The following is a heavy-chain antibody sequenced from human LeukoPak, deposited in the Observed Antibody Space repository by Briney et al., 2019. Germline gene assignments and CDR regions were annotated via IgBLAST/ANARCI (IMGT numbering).Heavy chain of an antibody. D-gene: IGHD6-6*01. CDR1: GGSFSGYY. CDR3: ARHLYSSSSCFDY. V-gene: IGHV4-34*01. J-gene: IGHJ4*02. CDR2: INHSGST. Sequence: PSETLSLTCAVYGGSFSGYYWSWIRQPPGKGLEWIGEINHSGSTNYNPSLKSRVTISVDTSKNQFSLKLSSVTAADTAVYYCARHLYSSSSCFDYWGQGTLVTVSS.